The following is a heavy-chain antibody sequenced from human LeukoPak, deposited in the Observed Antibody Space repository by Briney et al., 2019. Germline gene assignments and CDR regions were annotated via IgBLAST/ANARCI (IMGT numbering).Heavy chain of an antibody. V-gene: IGHV3-7*01. CDR3: AKDRELGIGLS. J-gene: IGHJ4*02. CDR1: GFTFTSYW. D-gene: IGHD7-27*01. Sequence: SGGSLRFSCAASGFTFTSYWMTWVRQAPGKGREWVANINEDGSETYYVDSVKGRFTISRDNAKKSLDLQMNSLRAEDTAVYYCAKDRELGIGLSRGQGTLVTVSS. CDR2: INEDGSET.